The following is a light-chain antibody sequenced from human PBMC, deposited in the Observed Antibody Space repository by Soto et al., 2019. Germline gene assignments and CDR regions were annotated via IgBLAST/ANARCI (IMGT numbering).Light chain of an antibody. CDR3: QQANSFPIT. CDR1: QGISSW. J-gene: IGKJ5*01. V-gene: IGKV1-12*01. Sequence: IHMTPSPYCRLDVXGRWATSPXXASQGISSWFAWYQQKPGKAPKLLIYDASSLKSGVPSRFSGSGSGTEFTLTISSLQPDDFATYYCQQANSFPITFGQGTRLEIK. CDR2: DAS.